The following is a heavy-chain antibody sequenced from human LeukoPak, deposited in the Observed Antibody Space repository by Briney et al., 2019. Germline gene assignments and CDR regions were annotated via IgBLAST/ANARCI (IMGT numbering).Heavy chain of an antibody. CDR3: ARGAWTARFMSTGTLDY. J-gene: IGHJ4*02. V-gene: IGHV4-59*01. CDR1: GGSISSYY. Sequence: KASETLSLTCTVSGGSISSYYWSWIRQPPGKGLEWIGYIYYSGSTNYNPSLKSRVTISVDTSKNQFSLKLSSVTAADTAVYYCARGAWTARFMSTGTLDYWGQGTLVTVSS. CDR2: IYYSGST. D-gene: IGHD5/OR15-5a*01.